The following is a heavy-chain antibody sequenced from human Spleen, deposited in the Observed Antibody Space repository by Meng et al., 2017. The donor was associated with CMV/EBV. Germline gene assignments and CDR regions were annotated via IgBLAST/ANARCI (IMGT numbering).Heavy chain of an antibody. CDR3: VRDQDFWSGCFDY. V-gene: IGHV1-2*02. Sequence: ASVKVSCKASGYTFNDHYLHWVRQARGQGLEWVGWINPKTGSTKYAQKFQGRVSMTWDTSNSTAFMDLTRLRSDDTAVYYCVRDQDFWSGCFDYWGQGTLVTVSS. CDR2: INPKTGST. D-gene: IGHD3-3*01. J-gene: IGHJ4*02. CDR1: GYTFNDHY.